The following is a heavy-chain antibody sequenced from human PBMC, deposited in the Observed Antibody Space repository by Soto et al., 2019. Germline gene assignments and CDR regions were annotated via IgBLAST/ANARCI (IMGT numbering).Heavy chain of an antibody. CDR1: GGSISSYY. V-gene: IGHV4-59*01. CDR3: ARLTGYYYGMDV. D-gene: IGHD7-27*01. CDR2: IYYSGST. Sequence: PSETLSLTCTVSGGSISSYYWSWIRQPPGKGLEWIGYIYYSGSTNYNPSLKSRVTISVDTSKNQLSLKLSSVTAADTAVYYCARLTGYYYGMDVWGQGTTVTVSS. J-gene: IGHJ6*02.